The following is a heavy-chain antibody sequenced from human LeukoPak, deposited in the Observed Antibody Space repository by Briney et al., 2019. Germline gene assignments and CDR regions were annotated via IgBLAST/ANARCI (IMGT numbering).Heavy chain of an antibody. CDR1: GFTFRSYA. D-gene: IGHD3-22*01. V-gene: IGHV3-23*01. CDR2: ISGSGGST. CDR3: AKDWVSSGQSRFDY. J-gene: IGHJ4*02. Sequence: PGGSLRLSCAVSGFTFRSYAMSWVRQAPGKGLEWVSAISGSGGSTYYADSVKGRFTISRDNSKNTLYLQVNSLRTEDTAVYYCAKDWVSSGQSRFDYWGQGTLVTVSS.